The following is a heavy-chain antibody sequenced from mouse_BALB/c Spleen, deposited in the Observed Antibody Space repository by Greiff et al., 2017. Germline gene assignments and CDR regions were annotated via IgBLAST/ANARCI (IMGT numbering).Heavy chain of an antibody. CDR2: ISSGGGST. Sequence: EVHLVESGGGLVKPGGSLKLSCAASGFAFSSYDMSWVRQTPEKRLEWVAYISSGGGSTYYPDTVKGRFTISRDNAKNTLYLQMSSLKSEDTAMYYCATLSYYGSSPFAYWGQGTLVTVSA. J-gene: IGHJ3*01. CDR3: ATLSYYGSSPFAY. V-gene: IGHV5-12-1*01. CDR1: GFAFSSYD. D-gene: IGHD1-1*01.